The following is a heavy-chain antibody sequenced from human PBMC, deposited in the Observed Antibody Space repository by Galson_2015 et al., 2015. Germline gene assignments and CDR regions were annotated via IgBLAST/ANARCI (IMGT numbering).Heavy chain of an antibody. J-gene: IGHJ6*02. V-gene: IGHV1-69*04. Sequence: SVKVSCKASGGTFSSYTISWVRQAPGQGLEWMGRIIPILGIANYAQKFQGRVTITADKSTSTAYMELSSLRSEDTAVYYCAREVRYSYGADYYYGMDVWGQGTTVTVSS. CDR3: AREVRYSYGADYYYGMDV. D-gene: IGHD5-18*01. CDR1: GGTFSSYT. CDR2: IIPILGIA.